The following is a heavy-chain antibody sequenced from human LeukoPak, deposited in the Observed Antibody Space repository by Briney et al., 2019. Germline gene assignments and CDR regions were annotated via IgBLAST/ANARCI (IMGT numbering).Heavy chain of an antibody. J-gene: IGHJ4*02. V-gene: IGHV3-33*01. Sequence: PGGSLRLSCAASGFTFNSYGIHWVRQAPGKGLEWVAFIWYDGSNKYYADSVKGRFTISRDNSKNTLYLQMNSLRAEDTAVYYCARARTTRSFDYWGQGTLVTVSS. CDR2: IWYDGSNK. D-gene: IGHD4-17*01. CDR3: ARARTTRSFDY. CDR1: GFTFNSYG.